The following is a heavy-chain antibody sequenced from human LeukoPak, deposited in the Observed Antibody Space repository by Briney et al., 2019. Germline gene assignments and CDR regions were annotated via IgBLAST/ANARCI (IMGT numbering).Heavy chain of an antibody. Sequence: SETQSLPCTVSGRALSRYYWSFMRQSAAQGLGGIGRIHTCWTTYFHTSLEGPVTMSVNPSRHQSSLTLTSVTAADTAVYYCARGDYYDGGGRNCFDPWGQGTLVTVSS. CDR3: ARGDYYDGGGRNCFDP. CDR1: GRALSRYY. CDR2: IHTCWTT. J-gene: IGHJ5*02. V-gene: IGHV4-4*07. D-gene: IGHD3-16*01.